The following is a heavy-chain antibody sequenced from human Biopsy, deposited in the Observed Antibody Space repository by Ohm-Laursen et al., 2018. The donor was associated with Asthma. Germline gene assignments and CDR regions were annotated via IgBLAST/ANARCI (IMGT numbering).Heavy chain of an antibody. D-gene: IGHD3-9*01. CDR3: ARTYYDFLTGQVHDAFAM. CDR1: GYTFINYA. V-gene: IGHV1-3*01. J-gene: IGHJ3*02. Sequence: ASVKVSCKASGYTFINYAIHWVRQAPGQRLEWTGWINAGNGNTKYSQKFQGRVTITRDTSASTAYMDLGSLRSEDTAVYYCARTYYDFLTGQVHDAFAMWGQGTMVTVSS. CDR2: INAGNGNT.